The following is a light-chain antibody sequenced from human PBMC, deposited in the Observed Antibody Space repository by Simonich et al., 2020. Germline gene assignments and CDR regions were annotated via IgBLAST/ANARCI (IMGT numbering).Light chain of an antibody. CDR3: SSYTSSSTFDWV. Sequence: QSALTQPASVSGSPGQSITISCTGTSSDVGSYNLVSWYQQHPGKAPKLMIYEGSKRTSGVSNRFSGSKSGNTASLTISGLQAEDEADYYCSSYTSSSTFDWVFGGGTKLTVL. CDR2: EGS. CDR1: SSDVGSYNL. J-gene: IGLJ3*02. V-gene: IGLV2-14*02.